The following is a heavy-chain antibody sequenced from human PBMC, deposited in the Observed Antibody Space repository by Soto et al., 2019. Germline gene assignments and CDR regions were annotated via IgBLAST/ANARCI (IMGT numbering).Heavy chain of an antibody. Sequence: QVQLHQRGAGLLKPSETLSLTCAVSGASVSGQYWSWIRQPPGKGLEWVGEIITTGSTTYNPSLKSRLNFSLTTSKNHFSLTLTSVRVADTAVYYCARGVISMPTNYYYYGMDVRGQGTTVTVAS. CDR2: IITTGST. D-gene: IGHD2-2*01. CDR3: ARGVISMPTNYYYYGMDV. CDR1: GASVSGQY. J-gene: IGHJ6*02. V-gene: IGHV4-34*01.